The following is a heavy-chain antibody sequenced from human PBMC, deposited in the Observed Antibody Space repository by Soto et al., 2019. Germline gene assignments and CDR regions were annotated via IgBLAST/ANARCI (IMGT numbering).Heavy chain of an antibody. CDR2: IYHSGST. V-gene: IGHV4-30-2*01. J-gene: IGHJ5*02. D-gene: IGHD3-10*01. Sequence: QLQLQESGSGLVKPSQTLSLTCAVSGGSISSGGYSWSWLRQPPGKGLEWIGYIYHSGSTYYNPSIKSRVTISVDRSKNQFSLKLSSVTAADTAVYYCARLTMVRGVSHDPWGQGTLVTVSS. CDR1: GGSISSGGYS. CDR3: ARLTMVRGVSHDP.